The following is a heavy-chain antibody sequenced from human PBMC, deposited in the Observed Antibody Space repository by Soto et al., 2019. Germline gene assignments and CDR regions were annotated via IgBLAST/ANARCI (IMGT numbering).Heavy chain of an antibody. V-gene: IGHV1-18*01. D-gene: IGHD2-15*01. CDR2: ISANNGNT. Sequence: ASVKVSCKASGYTFTSYDINWVRQATGQGLEWMGWISANNGNTNYAQKLQGRVTMTTDTSTSTAYTELRSLRSDDTAVYYCARDGAGSGWFDPWGQGTLVTVSS. CDR3: ARDGAGSGWFDP. J-gene: IGHJ5*02. CDR1: GYTFTSYD.